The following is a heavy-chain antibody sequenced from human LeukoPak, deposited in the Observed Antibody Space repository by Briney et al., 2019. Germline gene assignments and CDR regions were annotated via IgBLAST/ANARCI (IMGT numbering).Heavy chain of an antibody. CDR3: ARDRPGRHCSTTRCYIASPFDP. CDR2: IIPIFGTA. CDR1: GYSSTNYG. D-gene: IGHD2-2*02. Sequence: SVKVSCKASGYSSTNYGISWVRQAPGQGLEWMGGIIPIFGTANYAQKFQGRVTITADDSTSTAYMELSSLRSEDTAVYYCARDRPGRHCSTTRCYIASPFDPWGQGTLVTVSS. V-gene: IGHV1-69*13. J-gene: IGHJ5*02.